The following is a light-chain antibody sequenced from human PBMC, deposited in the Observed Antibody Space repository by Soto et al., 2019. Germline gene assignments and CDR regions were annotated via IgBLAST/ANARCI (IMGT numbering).Light chain of an antibody. Sequence: PGERVTLSCRASQSVSSSYLTWYQRKPGQAPRLLIYGASTRATSIPARFSGSGSGTDFTLTISSLQPEDFAVYYCQQDYNLPYTFGQGTKLEIK. CDR2: GAS. CDR1: QSVSSSY. J-gene: IGKJ2*01. V-gene: IGKV3D-7*01. CDR3: QQDYNLPYT.